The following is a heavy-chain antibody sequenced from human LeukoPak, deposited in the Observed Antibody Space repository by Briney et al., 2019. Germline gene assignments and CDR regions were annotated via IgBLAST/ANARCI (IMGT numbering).Heavy chain of an antibody. J-gene: IGHJ4*02. CDR2: IGGSGTKT. CDR1: GFTFTTYG. CDR3: AKDSHWILFDD. Sequence: GGSLRLSCSASGFTFTTYGMNWVRQAPGKGLEWVSGIGGSGTKTYYADSVKGRFTISRDNSKNTLYLQMNSLRDEDTAVYYCAKDSHWILFDDWGQGTLVTVSS. V-gene: IGHV3-23*01. D-gene: IGHD2-2*03.